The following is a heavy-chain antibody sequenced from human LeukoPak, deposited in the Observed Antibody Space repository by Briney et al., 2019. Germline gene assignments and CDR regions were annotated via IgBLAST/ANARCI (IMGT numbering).Heavy chain of an antibody. CDR2: IYYSGST. CDR3: ARDAETYYYDSSGYIGLRYFDY. J-gene: IGHJ4*02. D-gene: IGHD3-22*01. V-gene: IGHV4-31*03. CDR1: GGSISSGGYY. Sequence: SQTLSLTCTVSGGSISSGGYYWSWIRQHPGKGLEWIGYIYYSGSTYYNPSLKSRVTISVDTPKNQFSLKLSSVTAADTAVYYCARDAETYYYDSSGYIGLRYFDYWGQGTLVTVSS.